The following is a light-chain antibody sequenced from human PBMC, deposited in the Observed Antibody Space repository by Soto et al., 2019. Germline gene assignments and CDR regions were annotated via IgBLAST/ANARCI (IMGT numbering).Light chain of an antibody. J-gene: IGKJ5*01. V-gene: IGKV1D-13*01. CDR1: QGISSS. CDR3: QQFNNYRIT. CDR2: DAS. Sequence: AIPLTQSPSSLSACVGDRVTIXCRASQGISSSLDWYQQKPGKAPKLLIFDASSLESGGPSRFSGSGSGTDFTRTISSRQPEDFATYYCQQFNNYRITFGQGTRLEIK.